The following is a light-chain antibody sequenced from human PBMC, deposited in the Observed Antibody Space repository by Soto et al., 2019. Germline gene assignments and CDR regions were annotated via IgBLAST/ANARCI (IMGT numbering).Light chain of an antibody. CDR1: SSNIGAGYD. V-gene: IGLV1-40*01. CDR3: QSYHSSLNFDDV. CDR2: GNS. Sequence: QSALTQPPSVSVAPGQRVTISCTGSSSNIGAGYDVHWYQQLPGTAPKLLIYGNSNRPSGVPDRFSGSKAGTSASLAITGLQAEDEADYYCQSYHSSLNFDDVFGTGTKVTVL. J-gene: IGLJ1*01.